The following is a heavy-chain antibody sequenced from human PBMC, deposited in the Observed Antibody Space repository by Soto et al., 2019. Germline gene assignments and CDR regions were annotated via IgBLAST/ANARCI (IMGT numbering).Heavy chain of an antibody. D-gene: IGHD2-15*01. CDR1: GGSISSGGYY. J-gene: IGHJ3*02. Sequence: SETLSLTCTVSGGSISSGGYYWSWIRQHPGKGLEWIGYIYYSGSTYYNPSLKSRVTISVDTSKNQFSLKLSSVTAADTAVYYGGGGGWFFCGGGSCFWVGVFDMGGKGKMATLPS. V-gene: IGHV4-31*03. CDR2: IYYSGST. CDR3: GGGGWFFCGGGSCFWVGVFDM.